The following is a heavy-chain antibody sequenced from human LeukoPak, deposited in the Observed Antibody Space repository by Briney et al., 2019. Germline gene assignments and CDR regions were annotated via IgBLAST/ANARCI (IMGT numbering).Heavy chain of an antibody. D-gene: IGHD3-10*01. CDR3: AKDRSDLLWFGELSD. CDR2: ISYDGSNK. V-gene: IGHV3-30-3*01. Sequence: GRFLRLSCAASGFTFSSYAMHWVRQAPGKGLEWVAVISYDGSNKYYADSVKGRFTISRDNSKNTLYLQMNSLRAEDTAVYYCAKDRSDLLWFGELSDWGQGTPVTVSS. CDR1: GFTFSSYA. J-gene: IGHJ4*02.